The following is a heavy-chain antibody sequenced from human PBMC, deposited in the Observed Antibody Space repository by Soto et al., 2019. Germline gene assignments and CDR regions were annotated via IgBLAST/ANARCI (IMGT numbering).Heavy chain of an antibody. CDR3: ARTPDYYYYYMDV. CDR1: GGSFSGYY. J-gene: IGHJ6*03. V-gene: IGHV4-34*01. Sequence: QVQLQQWGAGLLKPSETLSLTCAVYGGSFSGYYWSWIRQPPGKGLEWIGEINHSGSTNYNPSLKSRVTISVDTSKNQFSLKRSSVTAADTAVYYCARTPDYYYYYMDVWGKGTTVTVSS. CDR2: INHSGST.